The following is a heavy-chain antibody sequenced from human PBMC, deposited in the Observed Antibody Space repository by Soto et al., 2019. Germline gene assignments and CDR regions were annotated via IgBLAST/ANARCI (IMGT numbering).Heavy chain of an antibody. CDR1: TSNLKNYA. J-gene: IGHJ4*02. CDR2: LTDTGGST. Sequence: LRLSCVDSTSNLKNYAMAWVRQAPGKGLEWVSALTDTGGSTYYAASVKGRFTISRDNSRNTLFLQMDRLRVDDTAVYYCAKIKGAITFLHFDTWGQGTLVTVS. CDR3: AKIKGAITFLHFDT. D-gene: IGHD3-16*01. V-gene: IGHV3-23*01.